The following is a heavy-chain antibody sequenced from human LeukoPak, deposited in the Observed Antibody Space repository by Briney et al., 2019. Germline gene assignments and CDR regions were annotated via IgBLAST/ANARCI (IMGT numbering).Heavy chain of an antibody. CDR1: GFTFSSYW. CDR2: INSDGSST. CDR3: TTDNDSSGWTPDY. D-gene: IGHD3-22*01. Sequence: GGSLRLSCAASGFTFSSYWMHWVRQAPGKGLVWVSRINSDGSSTSYADSVKGRFTISRDNAKNTLYLQMNSLKTEDTAVYYCTTDNDSSGWTPDYWGQGTLVTVSS. V-gene: IGHV3-74*01. J-gene: IGHJ4*02.